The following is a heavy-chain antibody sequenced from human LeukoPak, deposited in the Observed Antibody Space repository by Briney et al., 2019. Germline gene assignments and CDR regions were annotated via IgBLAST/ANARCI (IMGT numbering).Heavy chain of an antibody. J-gene: IGHJ4*02. CDR1: GGSFSGYY. Sequence: SETLSLTCAVYGGSFSGYYWSWIRQPPGEGLEWIGSIYYGGSTFYNPSLKNRVTISADTSKNQFSLNLSSVTAADTAVYYCARRLASSSDTFDYWGQGTLVTVSS. CDR3: ARRLASSSDTFDY. D-gene: IGHD4-11*01. V-gene: IGHV4-34*01. CDR2: IYYGGST.